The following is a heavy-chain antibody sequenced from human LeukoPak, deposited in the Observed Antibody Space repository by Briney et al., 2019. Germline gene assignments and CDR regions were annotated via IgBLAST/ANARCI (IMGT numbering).Heavy chain of an antibody. J-gene: IGHJ4*02. CDR1: GFTFSSYI. Sequence: GGSLRLSCEASGFTFSSYIMTWVRQAPGKGLEWVSAISGSGGSTYYADSVKGRFTISRDNSKNTLYLQMNSLRAEDTAVYYCAKDGPDHADYYDSSGYAVSLDYWGQGTLVTVSS. D-gene: IGHD3-22*01. CDR3: AKDGPDHADYYDSSGYAVSLDY. CDR2: ISGSGGST. V-gene: IGHV3-23*01.